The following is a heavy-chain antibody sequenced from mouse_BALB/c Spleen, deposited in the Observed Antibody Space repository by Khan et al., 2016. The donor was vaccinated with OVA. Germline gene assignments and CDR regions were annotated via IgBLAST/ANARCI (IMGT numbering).Heavy chain of an antibody. Sequence: EVELVESGGGLVRPGGSLKLSCAASGFAFSSYDMSWVRQTPEKRLEWVATISTSGSYTYYPDSAKGRFTISRDPARNTLYLQMNSLRSEDTALYYCSRPSYYGNPWFTYWGQGTLVTVSA. D-gene: IGHD2-10*01. CDR2: ISTSGSYT. CDR3: SRPSYYGNPWFTY. J-gene: IGHJ3*01. V-gene: IGHV5-9*02. CDR1: GFAFSSYD.